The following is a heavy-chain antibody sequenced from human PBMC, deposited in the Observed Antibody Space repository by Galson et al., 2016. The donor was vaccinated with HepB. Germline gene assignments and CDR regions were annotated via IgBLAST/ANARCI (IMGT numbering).Heavy chain of an antibody. CDR2: MNPNNGNT. CDR3: ASQDIVVVPAGKGDYYYYGMDV. V-gene: IGHV1-8*01. Sequence: SVKVSCKASGYTFTSYDINWVRQATGQGLEWMGWMNPNNGNTAYAQKFQGRVTMTRNTSIGTAYMELSSLRSEDTAVYYCASQDIVVVPAGKGDYYYYGMDVGGQGTTVTVSS. D-gene: IGHD2-2*01. J-gene: IGHJ6*02. CDR1: GYTFTSYD.